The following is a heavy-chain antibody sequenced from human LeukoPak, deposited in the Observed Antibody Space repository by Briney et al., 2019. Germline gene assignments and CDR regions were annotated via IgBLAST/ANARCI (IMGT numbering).Heavy chain of an antibody. CDR2: MNPNSGNT. CDR1: GYTFTSYD. CDR3: ARGRTRSSGYDYGY. Sequence: ASVKVSCKASGYTFTSYDINWVRQATGQGLEWMGWMNPNSGNTGYAQKFQGRVTMTRNTSISTAYMELSSLRSEDTAVYYCARGRTRSSGYDYGYWGQGTLVTVSS. D-gene: IGHD5-12*01. V-gene: IGHV1-8*01. J-gene: IGHJ4*02.